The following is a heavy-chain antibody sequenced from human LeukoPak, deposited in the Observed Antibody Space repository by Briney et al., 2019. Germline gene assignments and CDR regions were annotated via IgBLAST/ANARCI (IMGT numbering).Heavy chain of an antibody. J-gene: IGHJ4*02. CDR3: ARHRTASDY. D-gene: IGHD3-16*02. Sequence: GGSLRLSCAASAFPFTDSSMTWVRQAPGKGLEWVSSITTSGSYIYCADSVKVRFTISRDNAKNSLYLQMTSLRAEDTAVYYCARHRTASDYWGQGTLVTVSS. CDR2: ITTSGSYI. V-gene: IGHV3-21*01. CDR1: AFPFTDSS.